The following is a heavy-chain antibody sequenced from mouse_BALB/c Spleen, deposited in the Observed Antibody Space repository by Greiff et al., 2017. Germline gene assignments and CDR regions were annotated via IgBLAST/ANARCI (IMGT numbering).Heavy chain of an antibody. V-gene: IGHV1-4*02. CDR1: GYTFTSYT. CDR2: INPSSGYT. D-gene: IGHD2-4*01. J-gene: IGHJ4*01. Sequence: VQLQQSAAELARPGASVKMSCKASGYTFTSYTMHWVKQRPGQGLEWIGYINPSSGYTEYNQKFKDKTTLTADKSSSTAYMQLSSLTSEDSAVYYCARSNYEYYAMDYWGQGTSVTVSS. CDR3: ARSNYEYYAMDY.